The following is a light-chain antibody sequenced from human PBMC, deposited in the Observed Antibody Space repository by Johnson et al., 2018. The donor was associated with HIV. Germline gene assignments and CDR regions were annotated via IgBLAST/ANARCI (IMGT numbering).Light chain of an antibody. V-gene: IGLV1-51*01. J-gene: IGLJ1*01. Sequence: QSVLTQPPSVSAAPGQKVTISCSGSSSNIGYNYVSWYQQVPGTAPKLLIYDIDKRPSGIPDRFSGSKSGTSATLGITGLQTGDEADYYCGTWDSSLSAYVFGTGTKVTFL. CDR2: DID. CDR1: SSNIGYNY. CDR3: GTWDSSLSAYV.